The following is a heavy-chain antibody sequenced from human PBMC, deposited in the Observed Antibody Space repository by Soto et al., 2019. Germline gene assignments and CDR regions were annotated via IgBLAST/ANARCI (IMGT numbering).Heavy chain of an antibody. V-gene: IGHV4-4*02. CDR3: ARDDRKTPGSYYYYGMDV. J-gene: IGHJ6*02. CDR1: GGSISSGNW. D-gene: IGHD2-15*01. CDR2: IYHSGST. Sequence: QVQLQESGPGLVKPSGTLSLTCAVSGGSISSGNWWSWVRQPPGKGLEWIGAIYHSGSTNYNPSLKSRITISVDKSKTQFSLEVRSVTAADTAVYYCARDDRKTPGSYYYYGMDVWGQGTTVTVSS.